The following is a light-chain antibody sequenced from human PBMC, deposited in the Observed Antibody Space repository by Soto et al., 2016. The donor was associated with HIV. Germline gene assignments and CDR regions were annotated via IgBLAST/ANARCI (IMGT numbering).Light chain of an antibody. CDR1: QDISSY. Sequence: DIQLTQSPSFLSASVGDRVTITCRASQDISSYLAWYQQKPGKAPKRLIFAASSLQSGVPSRFSGSGSGTEFTLTISSLRAEDFATYYCLQHNTYPRTFGQGTRVDVK. CDR2: AAS. CDR3: LQHNTYPRT. V-gene: IGKV1-9*01. J-gene: IGKJ1*01.